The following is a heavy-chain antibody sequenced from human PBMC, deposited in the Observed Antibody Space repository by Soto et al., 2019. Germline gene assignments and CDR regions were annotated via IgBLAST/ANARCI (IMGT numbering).Heavy chain of an antibody. Sequence: SETLSLTCTVSGGSISSGDYYWSWIREPPGKGLEWIGYIYDSGSTYYNPSLKSRVTISVDTSKNPFSLKLSSVTAADTAVYYGARAIYYYDSSGYSDYWGQGTLVTVSS. CDR3: ARAIYYYDSSGYSDY. D-gene: IGHD3-22*01. CDR2: IYDSGST. CDR1: GGSISSGDYY. V-gene: IGHV4-30-4*01. J-gene: IGHJ4*02.